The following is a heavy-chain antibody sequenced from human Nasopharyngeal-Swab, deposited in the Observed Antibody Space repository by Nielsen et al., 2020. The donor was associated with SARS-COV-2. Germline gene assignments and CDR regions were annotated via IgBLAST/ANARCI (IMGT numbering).Heavy chain of an antibody. Sequence: GGSLRLSCAASGFIFSSYGMHWVGKAPGKGLEWVAVISYDGSNKYYADSLKGRFTISKDNSKNTLYLQMNSLRAEDTAVYYCAKVPGSSWVDAFDIWGQGTKVTVSS. V-gene: IGHV3-30*18. CDR3: AKVPGSSWVDAFDI. J-gene: IGHJ3*02. D-gene: IGHD6-13*01. CDR2: ISYDGSNK. CDR1: GFIFSSYG.